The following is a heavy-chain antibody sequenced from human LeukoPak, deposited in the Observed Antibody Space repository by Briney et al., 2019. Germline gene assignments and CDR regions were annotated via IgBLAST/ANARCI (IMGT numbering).Heavy chain of an antibody. CDR2: ISAYNGNT. D-gene: IGHD2-15*01. CDR3: AGDFYCSGGNCEDCFDP. Sequence: ASVKVSCKAPGYTSFGVSWVRQAPGQGLEWMGWISAYNGNTNDAQKLQGRVTMTTDTSTSTAYMELRSLRSDDTAVYYCAGDFYCSGGNCEDCFDPWGQGTLVTVSS. J-gene: IGHJ5*02. CDR1: GYTSFG. V-gene: IGHV1-18*01.